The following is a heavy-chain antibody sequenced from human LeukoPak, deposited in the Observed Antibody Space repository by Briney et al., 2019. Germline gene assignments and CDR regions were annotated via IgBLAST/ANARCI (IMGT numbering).Heavy chain of an antibody. J-gene: IGHJ3*02. Sequence: GGSLRLSCAASGFTFSSYSMNWVRQAPGKGLEWVSYITTRSAIYYADSVKGRFTISRDNSKNTLYLQMNSLRAEDTAVYYCAREDIVATDAFDIWGQGTMVTVSS. D-gene: IGHD5-12*01. CDR3: AREDIVATDAFDI. V-gene: IGHV3-48*01. CDR1: GFTFSSYS. CDR2: ITTRSAI.